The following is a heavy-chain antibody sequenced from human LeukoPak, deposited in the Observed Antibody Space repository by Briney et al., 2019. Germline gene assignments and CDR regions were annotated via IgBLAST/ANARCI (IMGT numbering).Heavy chain of an antibody. CDR1: GYTFTGYY. J-gene: IGHJ5*02. CDR3: ARERKRDDWFYP. CDR2: INPNSGGT. V-gene: IGHV1-2*02. Sequence: ASVKVSCKASGYTFTGYYMHWVRQAPGQGLEWMGWINPNSGGTNYAQKFQGRVTMTRDTSISTAYMELSRLRSDDTAVYYRARERKRDDWFYPWGQGTLVTVSS.